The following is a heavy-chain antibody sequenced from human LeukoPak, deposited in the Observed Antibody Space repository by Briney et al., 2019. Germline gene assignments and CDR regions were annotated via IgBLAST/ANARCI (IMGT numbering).Heavy chain of an antibody. J-gene: IGHJ4*02. Sequence: ASVKVSCKASGGTFSSYAISWVRQAPGQGLEWMGRIIPILGIANYAQKFQGRVTITADKSTSTAYMELSSLRSEDTAVYYCARDSVDTIAAAGSDYWGQGTLVTVSS. CDR3: ARDSVDTIAAAGSDY. CDR1: GGTFSSYA. D-gene: IGHD6-13*01. CDR2: IIPILGIA. V-gene: IGHV1-69*04.